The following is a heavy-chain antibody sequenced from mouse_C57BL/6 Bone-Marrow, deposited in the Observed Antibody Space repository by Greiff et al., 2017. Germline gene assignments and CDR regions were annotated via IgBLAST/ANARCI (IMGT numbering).Heavy chain of an antibody. D-gene: IGHD1-1*01. J-gene: IGHJ4*01. CDR3: ARDYYGSSYDAMDY. Sequence: VQLQQSGAELVMPGASVKLSCKASGYTFTSYWMHWVKQRPGQGLEWIGEIDPSDSYTNYNQKFKGKSTFTVDKSSSTAYMQLSSLTSEDSAVYYCARDYYGSSYDAMDYWGQGTSVTVSS. CDR1: GYTFTSYW. CDR2: IDPSDSYT. V-gene: IGHV1-69*01.